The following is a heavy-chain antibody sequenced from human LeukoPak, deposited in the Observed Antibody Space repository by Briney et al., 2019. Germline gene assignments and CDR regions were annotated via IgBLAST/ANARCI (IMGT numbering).Heavy chain of an antibody. J-gene: IGHJ4*02. D-gene: IGHD5-12*01. Sequence: GGSLRLSCEATGFTFSRYWMAWVRQAPGKGLEWVANIRGDAGDKGYADSVKGRFTISRDNGKNSLYLQMNSLTDEDTAVYYCARDVARALDFWGQGTLLIVSS. CDR1: GFTFSRYW. V-gene: IGHV3-7*01. CDR3: ARDVARALDF. CDR2: IRGDAGDK.